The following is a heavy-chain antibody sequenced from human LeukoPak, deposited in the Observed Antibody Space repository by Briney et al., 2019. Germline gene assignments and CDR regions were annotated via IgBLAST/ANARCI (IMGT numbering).Heavy chain of an antibody. D-gene: IGHD4-23*01. CDR1: GFTFSSYG. Sequence: GGSLRLSCVASGFTFSSYGMYWVRQAPGKGLEWVAVIWYDGSNKYYADSVKGRFTISRDNSKNTLYLQMNSLRAEDTAVYYCAKSPAVDAAFDIWGQGTMVTVSS. CDR3: AKSPAVDAAFDI. CDR2: IWYDGSNK. V-gene: IGHV3-33*06. J-gene: IGHJ3*02.